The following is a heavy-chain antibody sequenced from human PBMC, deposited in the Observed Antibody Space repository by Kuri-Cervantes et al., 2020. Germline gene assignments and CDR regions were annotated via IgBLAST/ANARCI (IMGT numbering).Heavy chain of an antibody. CDR1: GGSISENIYY. V-gene: IGHV4-31*03. CDR2: IHYSGST. J-gene: IGHJ4*02. CDR3: ARDRELRIFDY. Sequence: LRLSCTVSGGSISENIYYWSWIRQPPGKGLEWIGYIHYSGSTYYNPSLKSRVIISVDMSKNQFSLKLSSVTAADTAVYYCARDRELRIFDYWGQGTLVTVSS. D-gene: IGHD3-10*01.